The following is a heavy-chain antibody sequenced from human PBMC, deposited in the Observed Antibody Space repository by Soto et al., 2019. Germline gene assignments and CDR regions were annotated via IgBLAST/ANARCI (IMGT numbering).Heavy chain of an antibody. D-gene: IGHD2-2*01. CDR2: IYWDDNK. CDR1: GFSLTSGVG. V-gene: IGHV2-5*02. Sequence: QITLKESGPTLVRPPQTLTLTCTFSGFSLTSGVGVGWIRQPPGKALEWLALIYWDDNKRYSPSLQNRLTITTDTPKNRVVLTLTNVGPVDTSTYFWAHIVPERVPVAGHGGFDCWGQGPLVTVSS. J-gene: IGHJ4*02. CDR3: AHIVPERVPVAGHGGFDC.